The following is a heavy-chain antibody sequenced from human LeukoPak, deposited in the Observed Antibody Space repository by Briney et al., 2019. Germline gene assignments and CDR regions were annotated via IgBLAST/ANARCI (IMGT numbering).Heavy chain of an antibody. D-gene: IGHD3-22*01. CDR3: AREGKYYYDGSGYYYAFDY. J-gene: IGHJ4*02. CDR1: GYTFTGYY. Sequence: ASVKVSCKASGYTFTGYYMHWVRQAPGQGLEWMGWINPNSGGTNYAQKFQGRVTMTGDTSISTAYMELSRLRSDDTAVYYCAREGKYYYDGSGYYYAFDYWGQGTLVTVSS. V-gene: IGHV1-2*02. CDR2: INPNSGGT.